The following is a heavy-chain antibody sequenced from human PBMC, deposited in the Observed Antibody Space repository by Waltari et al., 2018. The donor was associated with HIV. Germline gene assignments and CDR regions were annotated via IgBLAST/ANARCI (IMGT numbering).Heavy chain of an antibody. J-gene: IGHJ4*02. D-gene: IGHD4-17*01. V-gene: IGHV4-59*11. CDR1: DGSISGRY. Sequence: QAQLQESGPGLVTPSETLSLTCTVSDGSISGRYWSWIRQPPGKELEYIGYIYYSGSTNYNPSLKGRVTISVDTSKSQFSLELRSLTAADTAIYYCARGGGMTAATTSYFDSWGQGIPVTVSP. CDR2: IYYSGST. CDR3: ARGGGMTAATTSYFDS.